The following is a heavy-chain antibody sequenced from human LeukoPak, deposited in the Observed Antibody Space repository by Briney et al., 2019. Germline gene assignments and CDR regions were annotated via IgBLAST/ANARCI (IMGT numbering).Heavy chain of an antibody. J-gene: IGHJ4*02. D-gene: IGHD3-10*01. CDR3: ARDLAMVRGVPTNPAI. Sequence: GASVKVSCKASGYTFTGYYMHWVRQAPGQGLEWMGWINPNSGGTNYAQKFQGRVTMTRDTSISTAYMELSRLRSDDTAVYYCARDLAMVRGVPTNPAIWGQGTLVTVSS. V-gene: IGHV1-2*02. CDR1: GYTFTGYY. CDR2: INPNSGGT.